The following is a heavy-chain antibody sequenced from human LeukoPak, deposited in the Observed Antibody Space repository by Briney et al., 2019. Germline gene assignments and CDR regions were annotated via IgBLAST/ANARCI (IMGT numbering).Heavy chain of an antibody. CDR2: ISYDGSNK. CDR1: GFTFSSYG. Sequence: GRSLRLSCAASGFTFSSYGMHWVRQAPGKGLEWVAVISYDGSNKYYADSVKGRFAISRDNSKNTLYLQMNSLRAEDTAVYYCASSGGFGEFYYYGMDVWGKGTTVTVSS. J-gene: IGHJ6*04. CDR3: ASSGGFGEFYYYGMDV. V-gene: IGHV3-30*03. D-gene: IGHD3-10*01.